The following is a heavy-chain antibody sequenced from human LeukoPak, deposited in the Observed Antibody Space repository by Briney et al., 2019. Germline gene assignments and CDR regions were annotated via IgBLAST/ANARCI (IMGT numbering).Heavy chain of an antibody. V-gene: IGHV4-59*08. CDR2: ISYAGST. J-gene: IGHJ3*02. CDR3: AGRVGDSAFDI. D-gene: IGHD1-26*01. CDR1: GGSISSYY. Sequence: SETLSLTCTVSGGSISSYYWSWIRQPPGKGLEWIGYISYAGSTNYNPSLKSRVTISVDTSKNQFSLKLSSVTAADTALYYCAGRVGDSAFDIWGQGTMVTVSS.